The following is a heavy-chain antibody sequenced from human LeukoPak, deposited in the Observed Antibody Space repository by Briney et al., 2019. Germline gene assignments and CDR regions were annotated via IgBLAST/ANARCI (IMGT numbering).Heavy chain of an antibody. V-gene: IGHV3-23*01. CDR3: AKDVDSGYVGPWDTAMVLGYFDY. CDR2: ISGSGGST. J-gene: IGHJ4*02. CDR1: GFPFSSYA. D-gene: IGHD5-18*01. Sequence: PGGSLRLSCAASGFPFSSYAMSWVRQAPGKGLEWVSAISGSGGSTYYADSVKGRFTISRDNSKNTLYLQMNSLRAEDTAVYYCAKDVDSGYVGPWDTAMVLGYFDYWGQGTLVTVSS.